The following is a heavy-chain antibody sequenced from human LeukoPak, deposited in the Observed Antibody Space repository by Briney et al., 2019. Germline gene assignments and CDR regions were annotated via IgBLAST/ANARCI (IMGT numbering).Heavy chain of an antibody. CDR3: ARAAWNGGGGFDP. D-gene: IGHD3-16*01. J-gene: IGHJ5*02. V-gene: IGHV4-34*01. CDR1: NGSFSGYY. Sequence: PSETLSLTCAVYNGSFSGYYWSWIRQSPGKGLEWIGEVSHGGDTNYNPSLRSRVTISVDTSKTHFSLKLRSVTAADTAVYNCARAAWNGGGGFDPWGQGTLVTVSS. CDR2: VSHGGDT.